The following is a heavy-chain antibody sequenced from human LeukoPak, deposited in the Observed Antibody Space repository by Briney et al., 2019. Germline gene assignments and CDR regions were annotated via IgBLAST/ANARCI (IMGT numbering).Heavy chain of an antibody. D-gene: IGHD2-2*01. CDR3: AKGYCDSTSCYRYYYYFMDV. Sequence: PGGSLRLSCSASGFTFRGYWMSWVRQAPGKGLEWVAVISYDGGDKFYADFVKGRFTISRDNSQNTLYLQMDSLTAEDTAVYYCAKGYCDSTSCYRYYYYFMDVWGKGTTVTVSS. CDR1: GFTFRGYW. V-gene: IGHV3-30*18. CDR2: ISYDGGDK. J-gene: IGHJ6*03.